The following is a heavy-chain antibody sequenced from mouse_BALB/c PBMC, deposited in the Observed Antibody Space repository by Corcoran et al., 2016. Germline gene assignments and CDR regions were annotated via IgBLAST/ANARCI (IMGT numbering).Heavy chain of an antibody. V-gene: IGHV9-1*02. CDR2: INTYTGEP. Sequence: QIQLVQSGPELRKPGETVKISCKASGYIFTNYGMNWVKQTPGKGLKWMGWINTYTGEPTYADDFKGRFAFSLETSASTAYLQINNLKNEDMATYFCARQTGNAPYYYVMDYWGQGTSVTVSS. D-gene: IGHD4-1*01. CDR3: ARQTGNAPYYYVMDY. CDR1: GYIFTNYG. J-gene: IGHJ4*01.